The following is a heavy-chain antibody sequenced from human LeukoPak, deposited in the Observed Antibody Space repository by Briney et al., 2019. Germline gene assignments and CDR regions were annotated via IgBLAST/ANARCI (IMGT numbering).Heavy chain of an antibody. CDR3: AKSYGSESYSKYFFDY. CDR1: GFPFDSYV. V-gene: IGHV3-23*01. D-gene: IGHD3-10*01. CDR2: ISGSGDST. Sequence: GGSLRLSCVASGFPFDSYVMHWVRQAPGKGLEWVSTISGSGDSTFYADSVKGRFTIARANSKNTLYLQMSSLRVEDTAVYYCAKSYGSESYSKYFFDYWGQGTLVTVSS. J-gene: IGHJ4*02.